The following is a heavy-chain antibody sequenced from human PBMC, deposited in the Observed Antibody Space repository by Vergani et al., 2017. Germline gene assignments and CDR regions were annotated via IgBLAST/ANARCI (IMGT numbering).Heavy chain of an antibody. Sequence: VQLVESGGGVVQPGESLRLSCAASTSGFTFNNSNMHWVRQAPGKGLEWVANIKQDGSEKYYVDSVKGRFTISRDNAKNSLYLQMNSLRAEDTAVYYCARDGPEYYDFWSGYRRGDAFDIWGQGTMVTVSS. D-gene: IGHD3-3*01. CDR2: IKQDGSEK. CDR3: ARDGPEYYDFWSGYRRGDAFDI. CDR1: GFTFNNSN. J-gene: IGHJ3*02. V-gene: IGHV3-7*01.